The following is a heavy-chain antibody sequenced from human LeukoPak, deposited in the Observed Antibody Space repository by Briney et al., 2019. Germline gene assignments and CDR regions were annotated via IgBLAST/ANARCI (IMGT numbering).Heavy chain of an antibody. CDR1: GGSISSYY. J-gene: IGHJ4*02. CDR3: ARHISGSRRGWYVY. Sequence: PSETLSLTCTVSGGSISSYYWSWIRQPPGKGLEWIGYIYYSGSTNYNPSLKSRVTISVDTSKNQFSLKLSSVTAADTAVYYCARHISGSRRGWYVYWGQGTLVIVSS. V-gene: IGHV4-59*01. D-gene: IGHD6-19*01. CDR2: IYYSGST.